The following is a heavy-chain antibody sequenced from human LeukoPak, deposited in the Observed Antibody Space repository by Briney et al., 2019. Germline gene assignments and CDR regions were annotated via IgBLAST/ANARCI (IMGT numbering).Heavy chain of an antibody. V-gene: IGHV3-21*01. CDR1: GFTFNTYT. CDR3: ASHYYDSSGPGWY. Sequence: GGSLRLSCAASGFTFNTYTMNWVRQAPGKGLEWVSSITASSTAIYSADSVKGRFTISRDNAKNFLYLQMNSLRAEDTAVYYCASHYYDSSGPGWYWGQGTLVTVSS. J-gene: IGHJ4*02. D-gene: IGHD3-22*01. CDR2: ITASSTAI.